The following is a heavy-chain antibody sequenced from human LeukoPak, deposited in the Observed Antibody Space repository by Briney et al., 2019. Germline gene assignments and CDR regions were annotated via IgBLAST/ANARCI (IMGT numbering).Heavy chain of an antibody. J-gene: IGHJ4*02. Sequence: ASVKVSCKASGYTLTSYGISWVRQAPGQGLEWMGWISAYNGNTNYAQKLQGRVTMTTDTSTSTAYMELRSLRSDDTAMYYCARVRWELPPFDYWGQGTLVTVSS. CDR3: ARVRWELPPFDY. CDR2: ISAYNGNT. CDR1: GYTLTSYG. V-gene: IGHV1-18*01. D-gene: IGHD1-26*01.